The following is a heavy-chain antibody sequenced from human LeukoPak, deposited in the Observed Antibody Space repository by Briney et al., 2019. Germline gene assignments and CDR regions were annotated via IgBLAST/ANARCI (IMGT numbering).Heavy chain of an antibody. CDR1: GDSVSSNSAA. CDR2: TYYRSKWYN. D-gene: IGHD6-6*01. V-gene: IGHV6-1*01. CDR3: ARVQYSSSSANLPFDY. Sequence: SQTLSLTCALSGDSVSSNSAAWNWIRQSPSRGLEWLGRTYYRSKWYNDYAVSVKSRITINPDTSKNQFSLQLNSVTPEDTAVYYCARVQYSSSSANLPFDYWGQGTLVTVSS. J-gene: IGHJ4*02.